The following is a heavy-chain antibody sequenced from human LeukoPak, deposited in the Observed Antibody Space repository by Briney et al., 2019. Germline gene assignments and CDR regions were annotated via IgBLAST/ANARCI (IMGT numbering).Heavy chain of an antibody. V-gene: IGHV3-23*01. CDR3: AKSKSAVWFGEFDY. CDR1: GFTFSSYG. J-gene: IGHJ4*02. D-gene: IGHD3-10*01. Sequence: GGSLRLSCAASGFTFSSYGMSWVRQAPGKGLEWVSAISGSGGSTYYADSVKGRFTISRDNSKNTLYLQMNSLRAEDTAVYYCAKSKSAVWFGEFDYWGQGTLVTVSS. CDR2: ISGSGGST.